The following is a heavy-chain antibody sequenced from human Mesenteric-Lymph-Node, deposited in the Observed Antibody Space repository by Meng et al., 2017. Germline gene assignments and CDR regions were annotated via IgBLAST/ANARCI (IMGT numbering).Heavy chain of an antibody. CDR1: GYTLSSHG. Sequence: ASVKVSCKASGYTLSSHGITWVRQAPGQGLEWMGWISANSDNTNYAQKLQGRVTMTTDTSTSTAYMELRSLNFDDTAVYYCARSYYYDNSGSTYYDNWGQGTLVTVSS. D-gene: IGHD3-22*01. V-gene: IGHV1-18*01. CDR2: ISANSDNT. CDR3: ARSYYYDNSGSTYYDN. J-gene: IGHJ4*02.